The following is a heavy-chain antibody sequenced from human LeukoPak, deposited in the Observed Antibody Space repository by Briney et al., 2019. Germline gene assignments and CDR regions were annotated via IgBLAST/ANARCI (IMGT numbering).Heavy chain of an antibody. CDR2: IYYSGST. V-gene: IGHV4-39*07. CDR1: GGSISSSSYY. D-gene: IGHD4-23*01. CDR3: ARTLDRFTVVTPYFDY. J-gene: IGHJ4*02. Sequence: SETLSLTCTVSGGSISSSSYYWGWIRQPPGKGLEWIGSIYYSGSTYYNPSLKSRVTISVDTSKNQFSLKLSSVTAADTAAYYCARTLDRFTVVTPYFDYWGQGTLVTVSS.